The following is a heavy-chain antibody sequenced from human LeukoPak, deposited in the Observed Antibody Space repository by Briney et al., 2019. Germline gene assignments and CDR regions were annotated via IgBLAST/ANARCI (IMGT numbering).Heavy chain of an antibody. CDR2: IYHSGST. CDR1: GYSISSGYY. Sequence: PPETLSLTCTVSGYSISSGYYWGWIRQPPGKGLEWIGSIYHSGSTYYNPSLKSRVTISVDTSKNQFSLKLSSVTAADTAVYYCARDLRYFDWATWGQGTLVTVSS. D-gene: IGHD3-9*01. J-gene: IGHJ5*02. V-gene: IGHV4-38-2*02. CDR3: ARDLRYFDWAT.